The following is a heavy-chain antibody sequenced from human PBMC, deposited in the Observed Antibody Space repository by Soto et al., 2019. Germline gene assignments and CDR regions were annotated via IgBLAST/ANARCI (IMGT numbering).Heavy chain of an antibody. CDR2: IIPIFGTA. V-gene: IGHV1-69*13. Sequence: SVKVSCKASGGTFSSYAISWVRQAPGQGLEWMGGIIPIFGTANYAQKFQGRVTITADESTSTAYMELSSLRSEDTAVYYCARGGYGGNFHSDYWGQGTLVTVSS. D-gene: IGHD4-17*01. CDR1: GGTFSSYA. CDR3: ARGGYGGNFHSDY. J-gene: IGHJ4*02.